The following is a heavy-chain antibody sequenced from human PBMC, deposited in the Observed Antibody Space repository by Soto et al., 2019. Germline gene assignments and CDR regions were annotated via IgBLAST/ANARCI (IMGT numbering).Heavy chain of an antibody. CDR2: INSDGSNT. V-gene: IGHV3-74*01. D-gene: IGHD3-3*01. J-gene: IGHJ4*02. Sequence: EVQLVESGGGLVQPGGSLRLSCAASGFTFSSNWMHWVRQAPGKGLVWVSRINSDGSNTNYADSVKGRFTISRDNAKSTLYLQLTSLRAEDTAVYYCGSALRVNSLDYWGQGTLVTVSS. CDR1: GFTFSSNW. CDR3: GSALRVNSLDY.